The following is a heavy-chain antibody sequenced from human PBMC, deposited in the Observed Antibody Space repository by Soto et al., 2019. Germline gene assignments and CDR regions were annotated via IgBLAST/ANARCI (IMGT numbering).Heavy chain of an antibody. CDR3: ARRTFDSSGYYHVSAFDI. D-gene: IGHD3-22*01. Sequence: SETLSLTCTVSGGSISSYYWSWIRQPPGKGLEWIGYIYYSGSTNYNPSLKSRVTISVDTSKNQFSLKLSSVTAADTAVYYCARRTFDSSGYYHVSAFDIWGQGTMVTVSS. CDR2: IYYSGST. J-gene: IGHJ3*02. CDR1: GGSISSYY. V-gene: IGHV4-59*01.